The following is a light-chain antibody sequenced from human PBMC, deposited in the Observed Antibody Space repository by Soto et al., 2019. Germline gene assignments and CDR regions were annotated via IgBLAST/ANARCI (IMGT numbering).Light chain of an antibody. CDR2: AAS. CDR3: QQRYSTRKWK. CDR1: QGISTF. V-gene: IGKV1-39*01. J-gene: IGKJ1*01. Sequence: DIQMTPSPSSLSASVGDIVPITFRASQGISTFLAWYQKKPGKAPKLLIYAASSLQSGVPSRFSGSGSGTDFTLTIRSLKPEDFATYYCQQRYSTRKWKCGQGNKVDIK.